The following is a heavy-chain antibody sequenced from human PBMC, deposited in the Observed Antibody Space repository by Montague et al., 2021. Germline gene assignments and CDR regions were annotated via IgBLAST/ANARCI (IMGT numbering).Heavy chain of an antibody. CDR3: ARGRLATGDFDY. Sequence: TLSLTCTVSGDSLSSVGYSWTWIRQPPGKGLKWIGYMYYRGSTYYNPSLQSLVTISGDTSKNHFSLRLTSVTAADTAVYYCARGRLATGDFDYWGQGTLVTVSS. J-gene: IGHJ4*02. V-gene: IGHV4-31*01. CDR2: MYYRGST. D-gene: IGHD6-13*01. CDR1: GDSLSSVGYS.